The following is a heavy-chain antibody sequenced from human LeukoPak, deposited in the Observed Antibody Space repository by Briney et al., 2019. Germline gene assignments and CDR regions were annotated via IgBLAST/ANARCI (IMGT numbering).Heavy chain of an antibody. CDR3: ARGSQWLLLDY. V-gene: IGHV4-34*01. CDR2: INHSGST. J-gene: IGHJ4*02. CDR1: GGSFSGYY. D-gene: IGHD3-22*01. Sequence: PSETLSFTCAVYGGSFSGYYWSWIRQPPGKGLEWIGEINHSGSTNYNPSLKSRVTISVDTSKNQFSLKLSSVTAADTAVYYCARGSQWLLLDYWGQGTLVTVSS.